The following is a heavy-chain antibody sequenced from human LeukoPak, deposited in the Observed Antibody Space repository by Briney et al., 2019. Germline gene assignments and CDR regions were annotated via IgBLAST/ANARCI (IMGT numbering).Heavy chain of an antibody. Sequence: PGGSLRLSCAASRFTVCSNYMSWLRQAPGQGLEWGIDIYSGGRTYYADSVKGRFTISRDNSKNTLYLQMNSLRAEDTAVYYCARGGIAPYYYYGMDVWGQGTTVTVSS. J-gene: IGHJ6*02. CDR3: ARGGIAPYYYYGMDV. CDR2: IYSGGRT. D-gene: IGHD2-21*01. CDR1: RFTVCSNY. V-gene: IGHV3-66*01.